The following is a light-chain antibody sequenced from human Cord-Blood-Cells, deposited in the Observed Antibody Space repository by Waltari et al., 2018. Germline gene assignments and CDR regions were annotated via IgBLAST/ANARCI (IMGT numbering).Light chain of an antibody. V-gene: IGKV1-5*01. Sequence: DIQMTQSPSTLSASVGDRVTITCRASQSISSWLAWYQQKSGKAPKLLIYDASSLESGVPSMFSGSGSGTEFTLTISSLQPDDFATYYCQQYNSYWTFGQGTKVEIK. CDR1: QSISSW. J-gene: IGKJ1*01. CDR3: QQYNSYWT. CDR2: DAS.